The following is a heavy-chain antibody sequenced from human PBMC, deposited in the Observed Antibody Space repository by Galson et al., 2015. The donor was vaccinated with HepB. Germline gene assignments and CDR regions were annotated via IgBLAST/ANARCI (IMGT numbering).Heavy chain of an antibody. CDR1: GGSISGGSYY. CDR3: ASLVGRSPGYY. Sequence: ETLSLTCTVAGGSISGGSYYLAWIRQSPGKGLEGIGSIHNSRSPHYHNIPSLKSRVTMSVDTSKNQFSLKVRAVTAADTAVYYCASLVGRSPGYYWGQGTLVTVSS. J-gene: IGHJ4*02. D-gene: IGHD1-26*01. V-gene: IGHV4-39*01. CDR2: IHNSRSP.